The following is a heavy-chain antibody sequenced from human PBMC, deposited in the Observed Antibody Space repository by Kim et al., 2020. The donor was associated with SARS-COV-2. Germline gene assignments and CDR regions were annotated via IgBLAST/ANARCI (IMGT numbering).Heavy chain of an antibody. J-gene: IGHJ4*02. CDR3: ARSPQYHGSGYLDY. CDR2: INHSGST. V-gene: IGHV4-34*01. D-gene: IGHD3-22*01. Sequence: SETLSLTCAVYGGSFSGYYWSWIRQPPGKGLEWIGEINHSGSTNYNPSLKSRVTISVDTSKNQFSLKLSSVTAADTAVYYCARSPQYHGSGYLDYWGQGTLVTVSS. CDR1: GGSFSGYY.